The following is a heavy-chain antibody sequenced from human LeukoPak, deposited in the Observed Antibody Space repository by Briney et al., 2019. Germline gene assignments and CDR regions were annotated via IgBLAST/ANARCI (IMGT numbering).Heavy chain of an antibody. CDR3: AVALGYYYGMDV. V-gene: IGHV1-69*06. CDR1: GGTFSSYA. Sequence: EASVKVSCKASGGTFSSYAISWVRQAPGQGLEWMGGIIPIFGTANYAQKFQGRVTITADKSTSTAYMELSSLRSEDTAVYYCAVALGYYYGMDVWGKATTVTVSS. D-gene: IGHD3-16*01. J-gene: IGHJ6*04. CDR2: IIPIFGTA.